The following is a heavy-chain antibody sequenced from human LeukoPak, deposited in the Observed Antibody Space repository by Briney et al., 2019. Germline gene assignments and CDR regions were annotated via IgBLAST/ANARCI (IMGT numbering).Heavy chain of an antibody. D-gene: IGHD5-24*01. CDR3: ARETGYRTYYFDY. Sequence: GGSLRLSCAASGFTFSSYSMNWVRQAPGKGLEWVSSISSSSSYIYYADSVKGRFTISIDNAKNSLYLQMNSLRAEDTAVYYCARETGYRTYYFDYWGQGTLVTVSS. J-gene: IGHJ4*02. V-gene: IGHV3-21*01. CDR1: GFTFSSYS. CDR2: ISSSSSYI.